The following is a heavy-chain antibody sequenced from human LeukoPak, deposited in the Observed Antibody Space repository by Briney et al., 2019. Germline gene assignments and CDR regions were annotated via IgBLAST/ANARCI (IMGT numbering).Heavy chain of an antibody. CDR1: GGSFSGYY. V-gene: IGHV4-30-4*08. D-gene: IGHD6-19*01. CDR3: ARTVAGTDY. J-gene: IGHJ4*02. Sequence: SETLSLTCAVYGGSFSGYYWSWIRQPPGKGLEWIGYIYYSGSTYYNPSLRSRVTISVDTSKNQFSLRLSSVTAADTAVYYCARTVAGTDYWGQGTLVTVSS. CDR2: IYYSGST.